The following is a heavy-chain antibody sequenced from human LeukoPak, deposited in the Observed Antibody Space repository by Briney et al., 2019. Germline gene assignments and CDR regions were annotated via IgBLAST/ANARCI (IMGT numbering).Heavy chain of an antibody. CDR3: ARGYQRPDY. V-gene: IGHV3-21*01. J-gene: IGHJ4*02. Sequence: PGGSLRLSCAASGFTFSTYTMNWVRQAPGKGLEWVSSISCSSNNINYADSVKGRFTISRDNAMDSVHLEMNSLRVEDTAVYYCARGYQRPDYWGQGTLITVSS. CDR1: GFTFSTYT. CDR2: ISCSSNNI. D-gene: IGHD2-2*01.